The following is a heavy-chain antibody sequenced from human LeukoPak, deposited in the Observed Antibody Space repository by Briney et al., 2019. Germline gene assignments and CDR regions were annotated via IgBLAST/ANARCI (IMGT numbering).Heavy chain of an antibody. CDR1: GFTFDDYA. V-gene: IGHV3-43D*04. CDR2: ISWDGGST. D-gene: IGHD3-22*01. J-gene: IGHJ4*02. CDR3: ASLYYYDSSGPLDY. Sequence: GGSLRLSCAASGFTFDDYAMHWVRQAPGKGLEWVSLISWDGGSTYYADSVKGRFTISRDNSKNTLYLQMNSLRAEDTAVYYCASLYYYDSSGPLDYWGQGTLVTVSS.